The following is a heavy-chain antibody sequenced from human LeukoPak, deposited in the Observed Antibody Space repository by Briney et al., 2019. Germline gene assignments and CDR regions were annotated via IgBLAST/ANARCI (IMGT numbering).Heavy chain of an antibody. Sequence: SETLSLTCTVSGYSISSGYYWGWIRQPPGKGLEWIGSIYHSGSTYYNPSLKSRVTISVDTSKNQFSLKLSSVTAADTAVYYCARDLSQQWLEGYYFDYWGQGTLVTVSS. CDR3: ARDLSQQWLEGYYFDY. V-gene: IGHV4-38-2*02. D-gene: IGHD6-19*01. CDR2: IYHSGST. CDR1: GYSISSGYY. J-gene: IGHJ4*02.